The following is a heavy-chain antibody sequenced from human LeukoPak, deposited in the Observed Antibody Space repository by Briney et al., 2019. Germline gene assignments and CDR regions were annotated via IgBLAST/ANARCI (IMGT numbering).Heavy chain of an antibody. CDR3: AREDTGVAFDI. V-gene: IGHV3-48*03. J-gene: IGHJ3*02. CDR1: RFTFSSYE. Sequence: LPGGSLRLSCAASRFTFSSYEMNWVRQATGKGLEWVSYISGSGIKHYADSVKGRFTISRDNAKNSLYLQMSSLRVEDTAVYYCAREDTGVAFDIWGQGTTVTV. CDR2: ISGSGIK. D-gene: IGHD2-8*01.